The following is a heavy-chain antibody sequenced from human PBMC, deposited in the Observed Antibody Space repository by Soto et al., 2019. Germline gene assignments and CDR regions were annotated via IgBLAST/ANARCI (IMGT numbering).Heavy chain of an antibody. J-gene: IGHJ4*02. CDR1: GFTFSSYA. CDR3: AKDQPYYYDSSGYYY. Sequence: TGGSLRLSCAASGFTFSSYAMSWVRQAPGKGLEWVSAISGSGGSTYYADSVKGRFTISRDNSKNTLYLQMNSLRAEDTAVYYCAKDQPYYYDSSGYYYWGQGTLVTVSS. CDR2: ISGSGGST. D-gene: IGHD3-22*01. V-gene: IGHV3-23*01.